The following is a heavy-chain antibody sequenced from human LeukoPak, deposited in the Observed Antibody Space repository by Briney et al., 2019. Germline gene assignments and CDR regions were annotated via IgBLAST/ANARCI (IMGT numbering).Heavy chain of an antibody. CDR2: IYPGDSDT. CDR3: ARRDDLADAFDI. D-gene: IGHD2-21*02. CDR1: GYSFTTYW. J-gene: IGHJ3*02. Sequence: GESLKTSCKGSGYSFTTYWIGWVRQMPGKGLEWMGIIYPGDSDTRYSPSFQGQVTISADKSINTAYLQWNSLKASDTAMYYCARRDDLADAFDIWGQGTMVIVSS. V-gene: IGHV5-51*01.